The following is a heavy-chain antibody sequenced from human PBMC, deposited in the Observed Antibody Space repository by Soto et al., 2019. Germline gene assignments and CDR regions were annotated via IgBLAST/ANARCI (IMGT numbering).Heavy chain of an antibody. V-gene: IGHV4-34*01. CDR1: GGFVSSGNYY. CDR2: MSHSGGT. D-gene: IGHD4-4*01. CDR3: ARVERGTTTTVVDAFDI. Sequence: QVQLQQWGAGLLKPSETLSLTCAVYGGFVSSGNYYWSWIRQPPGKGLEWIGEMSHSGGTHFNPSLQSRVTISLDTSKNQFSLKMTSVTAADTALYYCARVERGTTTTVVDAFDIWGPGTMVTVSS. J-gene: IGHJ3*02.